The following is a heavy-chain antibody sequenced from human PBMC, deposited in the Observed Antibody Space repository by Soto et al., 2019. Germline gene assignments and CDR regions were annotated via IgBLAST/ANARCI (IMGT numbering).Heavy chain of an antibody. CDR1: GGSITSGNSYS. V-gene: IGHV4-30-2*01. CDR2: ISHTGST. D-gene: IGHD3-10*01. Sequence: SETLSLTCAVSGGSITSGNSYSWSWIRQPPGKGLEWIGSISHTGSTSYNPSLKSRLTMSVDKSKNQFSLKLSSVTAPDMAVYYCARAVAPYFGTWFDPWGQGILVTVSS. CDR3: ARAVAPYFGTWFDP. J-gene: IGHJ5*02.